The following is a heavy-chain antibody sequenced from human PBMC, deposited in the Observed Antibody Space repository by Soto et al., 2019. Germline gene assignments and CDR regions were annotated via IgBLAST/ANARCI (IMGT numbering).Heavy chain of an antibody. CDR2: IKKDGTEK. Sequence: EVQLVESGGGLVQPGGSLRLSCAASGFTFSNYWLSWVRQAPGKGLEWVANIKKDGTEKYYVDSVEGRFTISRDNAKNSLFLQMNSLRAEDTAVYYCARVYLEGTITSLEYWGQGTLVTVSS. CDR1: GFTFSNYW. J-gene: IGHJ4*02. V-gene: IGHV3-7*01. D-gene: IGHD3-16*01. CDR3: ARVYLEGTITSLEY.